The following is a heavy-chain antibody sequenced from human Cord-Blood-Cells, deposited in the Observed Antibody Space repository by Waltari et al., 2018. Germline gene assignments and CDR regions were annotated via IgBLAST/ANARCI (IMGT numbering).Heavy chain of an antibody. D-gene: IGHD4-4*01. CDR1: GLTAGSNY. J-gene: IGHJ6*02. Sequence: EVQRVESGGGLLQHGGSLRLYYAASGLTAGSNYMSWVRRAPGKGLEWVSVINSVGSTYYADSVKGRFPLCRDNSKNPLYLQRSSLRPDDTAVYDCARSYSNYYYYGIDVWGQGTTVTVSS. CDR3: ARSYSNYYYYGIDV. CDR2: INSVGST. V-gene: IGHV3-53*01.